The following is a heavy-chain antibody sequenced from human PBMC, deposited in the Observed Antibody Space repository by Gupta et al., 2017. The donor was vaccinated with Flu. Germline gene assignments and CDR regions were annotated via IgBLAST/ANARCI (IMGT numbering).Heavy chain of an antibody. J-gene: IGHJ4*02. V-gene: IGHV3-72*01. CDR1: TFSDHY. Sequence: TFSDHYMDWVRQAPGKGLEWVGRVRNRENSYTTEYRASVRDRFTIARDDSKNSIYLEMNNLKNEDTAVYYCARGETGRLVVGRNDCWGQGALVTVSS. CDR2: VRNRENSYTT. D-gene: IGHD2-2*01. CDR3: ARGETGRLVVGRNDC.